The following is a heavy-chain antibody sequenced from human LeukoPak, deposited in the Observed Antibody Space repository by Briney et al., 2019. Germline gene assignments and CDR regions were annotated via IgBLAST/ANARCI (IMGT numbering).Heavy chain of an antibody. CDR1: GYRFSSYF. D-gene: IGHD5-12*01. J-gene: IGHJ4*02. CDR2: INPSGGTT. V-gene: IGHV1-46*01. Sequence: ASVKVSCKASGYRFSSYFIHWVRQAPGQGLEWMGIINPSGGTTSHAQKFQGRVTMTRDTSTSTVYMELSSLRSEDTAVYYCARGRRGYSGYDQGDFDSWGQGTLVTVSS. CDR3: ARGRRGYSGYDQGDFDS.